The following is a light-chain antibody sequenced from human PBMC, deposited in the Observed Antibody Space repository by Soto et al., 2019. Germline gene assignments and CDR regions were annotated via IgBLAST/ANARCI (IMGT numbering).Light chain of an antibody. Sequence: DIQMTQSPSTLSASVGDRVTITCRASQSISSWLAWYQQKPGKAPKLLIYKASSLESGVPSRFSGSGSGTEFTLTISSLQPDDFATYYCHQNNRWGTFGQGAKVEIK. CDR1: QSISSW. CDR2: KAS. J-gene: IGKJ1*01. CDR3: HQNNRWGT. V-gene: IGKV1-5*03.